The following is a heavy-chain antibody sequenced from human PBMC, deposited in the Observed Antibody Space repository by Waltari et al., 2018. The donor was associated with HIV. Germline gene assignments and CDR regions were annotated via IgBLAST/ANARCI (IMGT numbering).Heavy chain of an antibody. J-gene: IGHJ5*02. CDR1: GYSISGGYY. Sequence: QVQLQESGPGLVEPSETLSLTCAVSGYSISGGYYWDWVRQPPGKGLEWIGSIYHSGGTYYNPSLKSRVIISVDTSKNQFSLRLNSVTAADTAVYYCARRAVAGTNWFDPWGQGTLVTVPS. CDR3: ARRAVAGTNWFDP. CDR2: IYHSGGT. D-gene: IGHD6-19*01. V-gene: IGHV4-38-2*01.